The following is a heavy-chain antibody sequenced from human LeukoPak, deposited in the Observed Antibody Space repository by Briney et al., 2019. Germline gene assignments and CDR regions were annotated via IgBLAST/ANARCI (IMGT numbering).Heavy chain of an antibody. CDR1: GYTFTGYY. CDR3: ARGVEYSYGRTIDY. D-gene: IGHD5-18*01. V-gene: IGHV1-2*06. Sequence: GASVKVSCKASGYTFTGYYMHWGRQAPGQGLEWMGRINPNSGGTNYAQKFQGRVTMTRGTSISTAYMELSRLRSDDTAVYYCARGVEYSYGRTIDYWGQGTLVTVSS. J-gene: IGHJ4*02. CDR2: INPNSGGT.